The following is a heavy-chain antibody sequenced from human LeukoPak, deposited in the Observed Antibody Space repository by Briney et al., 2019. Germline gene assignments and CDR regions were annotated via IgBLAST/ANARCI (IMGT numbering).Heavy chain of an antibody. CDR1: GGSFSGYY. J-gene: IGHJ4*02. D-gene: IGHD3-22*01. V-gene: IGHV4-34*01. Sequence: SETLSLTCAVYGGSFSGYYWSWIRQPPGKGLEWIGEINHSGSTNYNPSLKSRVTISVDTSKNQFSLKLSSVTAADTAVYCCARGIYYDSSGYYPYFDYWGQGTLVTVSS. CDR3: ARGIYYDSSGYYPYFDY. CDR2: INHSGST.